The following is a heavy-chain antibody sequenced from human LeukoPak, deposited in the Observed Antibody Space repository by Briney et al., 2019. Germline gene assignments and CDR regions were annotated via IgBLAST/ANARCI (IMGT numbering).Heavy chain of an antibody. CDR1: GFTFSSYS. J-gene: IGHJ6*03. V-gene: IGHV3-21*01. CDR2: ISSSSYI. CDR3: ARMGSYGDGYMDV. D-gene: IGHD1-26*01. Sequence: GGSLRFSCAASGFTFSSYSLKWVRKAPGEGLGGVSSISSSSYIYYADSVKGRFTISRDNAKNSLYLQMNSLRAEDTAVYYCARMGSYGDGYMDVWGKGTTVTISS.